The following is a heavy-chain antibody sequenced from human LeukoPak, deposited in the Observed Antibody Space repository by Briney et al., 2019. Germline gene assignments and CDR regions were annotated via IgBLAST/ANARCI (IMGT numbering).Heavy chain of an antibody. J-gene: IGHJ4*02. D-gene: IGHD5-18*01. CDR1: GESFSGYY. V-gene: IGHV4-34*01. Sequence: SETMSLTCAVYGESFSGYYWSWIRQPPGKGLEWIGEINHSGSTNYNPSLKSRVTISVDTSKNQFSLKLSSVTAADTAVYYCARVQYSYAFYYWGQGTLVTVSS. CDR3: ARVQYSYAFYY. CDR2: INHSGST.